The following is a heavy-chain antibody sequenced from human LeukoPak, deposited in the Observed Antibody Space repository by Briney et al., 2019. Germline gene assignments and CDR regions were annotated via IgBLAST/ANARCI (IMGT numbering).Heavy chain of an antibody. Sequence: SETLSLTCAVYGGSISSYYWSWIRQPPGKGLEWIGYIYYSGSTNYNPSLKSRVTISVDTSKNQFSLKLSSVTAADTAVYYCARGSGYYYDMLNWFDPWGQGTLVTVSS. J-gene: IGHJ5*02. CDR1: GGSISSYY. D-gene: IGHD3-22*01. CDR3: ARGSGYYYDMLNWFDP. CDR2: IYYSGST. V-gene: IGHV4-59*01.